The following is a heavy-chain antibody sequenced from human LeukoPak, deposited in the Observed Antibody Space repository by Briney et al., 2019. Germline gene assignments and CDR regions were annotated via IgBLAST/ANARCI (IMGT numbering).Heavy chain of an antibody. V-gene: IGHV4-4*09. J-gene: IGHJ6*03. CDR2: IYTSGST. CDR1: GGSFSGYY. Sequence: SETLSLTCAVYGGSFSGYYWSWIRQPPGKGLEWIGYIYTSGSTNYNPSLKSRVTISVDTSKNQFSLKLSSVTAADTAVYYCARRVYVATEIYYYYYYMDVWGKGTTVTVSS. D-gene: IGHD5-12*01. CDR3: ARRVYVATEIYYYYYYMDV.